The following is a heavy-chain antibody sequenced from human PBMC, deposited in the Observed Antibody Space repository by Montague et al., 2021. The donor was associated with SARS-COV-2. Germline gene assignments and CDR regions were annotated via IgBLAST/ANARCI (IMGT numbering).Heavy chain of an antibody. D-gene: IGHD2-21*01. CDR3: ARGVYGAYFDY. Sequence: SETLSLTCTVSGGSINPYYWSWVRQPPGKGLEWIAYIENSGRTEYKPSLQSRVAVSIDTSKSHFSLRLSSLTAADTAVYCCARGVYGAYFDYWGQGMLVTVSS. V-gene: IGHV4-59*01. CDR1: GGSINPYY. CDR2: IENSGRT. J-gene: IGHJ4*02.